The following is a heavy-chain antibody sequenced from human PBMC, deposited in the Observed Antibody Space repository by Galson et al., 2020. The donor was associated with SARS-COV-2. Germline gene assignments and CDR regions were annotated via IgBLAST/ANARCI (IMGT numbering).Heavy chain of an antibody. CDR2: ISSSSSTI. CDR3: SRAPDYYYYIDV. CDR1: GFTFSSYS. Sequence: GGSLRLSCAASGFTFSSYSMNWVRQAPGKGLEWVSYISSSSSTIYYADSVKGRFTISRDNAKNSLYLQMNILRAEDTALYYCSRAPDYYYYIDVWGKWTTVTISS. J-gene: IGHJ6*03. V-gene: IGHV3-48*01.